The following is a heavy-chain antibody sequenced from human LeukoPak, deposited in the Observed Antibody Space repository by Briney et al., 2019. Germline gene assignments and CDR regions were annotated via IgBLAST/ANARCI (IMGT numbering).Heavy chain of an antibody. CDR1: GGTFISYA. J-gene: IGHJ6*02. Sequence: ASVKVSCKASGGTFISYAISWVRQAPGQGLEWMGGIIPIFGTANYAQKFQGRVTITADESTSTAYMELSSLRSEDTAVYYCARVSDRITYGMDVWGQGTTVTVSS. V-gene: IGHV1-69*13. CDR3: ARVSDRITYGMDV. D-gene: IGHD3-16*02. CDR2: IIPIFGTA.